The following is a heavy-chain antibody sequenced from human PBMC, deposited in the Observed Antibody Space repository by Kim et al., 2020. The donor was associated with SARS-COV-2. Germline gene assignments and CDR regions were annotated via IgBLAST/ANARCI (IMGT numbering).Heavy chain of an antibody. D-gene: IGHD3-3*01. CDR2: INHSGST. Sequence: SETLSLTCAVYGGSFSGYYWSWIRQPPGKGLEWIGEINHSGSTNYNPSLKSRVTISVDTSKNQFSLKLSSVTAADTAVYYCAREPHDFWSGYYTRPQFDP. V-gene: IGHV4-34*01. J-gene: IGHJ5*02. CDR1: GGSFSGYY. CDR3: AREPHDFWSGYYTRPQFDP.